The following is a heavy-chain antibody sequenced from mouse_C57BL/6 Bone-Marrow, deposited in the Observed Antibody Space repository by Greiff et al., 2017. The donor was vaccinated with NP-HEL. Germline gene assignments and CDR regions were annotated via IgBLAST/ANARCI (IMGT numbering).Heavy chain of an antibody. Sequence: EVQLVESGPGLVKPSQSLSLTCSVTGYSITSGYYWNWIRQFPGNKLEWMGYISYDGSNNYNPSLKNRISITRDTSKNQFFLKLNSVTTEDTATYYCASLYGNYYYAMDYWGQGTSVTVSS. CDR2: ISYDGSN. CDR1: GYSITSGYY. V-gene: IGHV3-6*01. J-gene: IGHJ4*01. D-gene: IGHD2-1*01. CDR3: ASLYGNYYYAMDY.